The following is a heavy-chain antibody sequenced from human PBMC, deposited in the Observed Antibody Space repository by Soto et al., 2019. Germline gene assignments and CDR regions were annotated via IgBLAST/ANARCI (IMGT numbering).Heavy chain of an antibody. D-gene: IGHD2-15*01. CDR2: IKSKTDGGTA. Sequence: EVQLVESGGGLVKPGGSLRLSCAASGFTISNAWMSWVRQAPGKGLEWVGRIKSKTDGGTADYAEPVKGRFTISRDESYNTLSLQMNSLKTEDTAVYYCHGWRTCGQGTLVTVSS. CDR3: HGWRT. CDR1: GFTISNAW. V-gene: IGHV3-15*01. J-gene: IGHJ5*02.